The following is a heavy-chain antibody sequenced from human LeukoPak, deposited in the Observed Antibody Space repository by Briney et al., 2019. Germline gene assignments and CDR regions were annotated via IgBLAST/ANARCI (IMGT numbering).Heavy chain of an antibody. D-gene: IGHD3-3*01. Sequence: GESLKISCKGSGYSFTSYWIGWVRQMPGKGLEWMGIIYLGDSDTRYSPSFQGQVTISADKSISTAYLQWSSLKASDTAMYYCAVGDFWSGYPAPYFDYWGQGTLVTVSS. CDR2: IYLGDSDT. CDR3: AVGDFWSGYPAPYFDY. V-gene: IGHV5-51*01. J-gene: IGHJ4*02. CDR1: GYSFTSYW.